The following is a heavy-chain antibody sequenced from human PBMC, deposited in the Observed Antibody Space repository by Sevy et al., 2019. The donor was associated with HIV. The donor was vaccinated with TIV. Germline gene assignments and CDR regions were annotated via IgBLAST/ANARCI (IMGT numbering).Heavy chain of an antibody. V-gene: IGHV3-48*02. J-gene: IGHJ4*02. CDR3: AREENRELGTIPLDS. CDR2: ISKSGSTT. D-gene: IGHD7-27*01. CDR1: GFTFSHHN. Sequence: GGSLRLSCAASGFTFSHHNMNWVRQAPGKGLEWISYISKSGSTTYFADSVRGRFTISRDNAKSSLVLEMHSLTDEDTAVYYCAREENRELGTIPLDSWGRGIQVTVSS.